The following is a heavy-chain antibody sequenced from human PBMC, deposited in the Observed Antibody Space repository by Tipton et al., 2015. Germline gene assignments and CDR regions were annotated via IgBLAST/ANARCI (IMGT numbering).Heavy chain of an antibody. CDR1: GFTFSSYG. CDR2: IWYDGSNK. D-gene: IGHD5-18*01. V-gene: IGHV3-33*01. J-gene: IGHJ6*02. Sequence: RSLRLSCAASGFTFSSYGMHWVRQAPGKGLEWVAVIWYDGSNKYYADSVKGRFTISRDNSKNTLYLQMNSLRAEDTAVYYCARVGGYSYGYGDYYYYGMDVWGQGTTVTVSS. CDR3: ARVGGYSYGYGDYYYYGMDV.